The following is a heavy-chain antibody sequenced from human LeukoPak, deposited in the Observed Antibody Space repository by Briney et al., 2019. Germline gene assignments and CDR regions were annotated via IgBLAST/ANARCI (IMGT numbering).Heavy chain of an antibody. CDR3: AKDRVWATSPRTIDY. CDR2: ISANGGST. Sequence: GGSLRLSCVASGFTFNNYAMNWVRQAPGKGLEWVSGISANGGSTYYADSVKGRFTISRDNSKNTLYVQMNCLRAEDTAIYYCAKDRVWATSPRTIDYWGQGTLVTVSS. J-gene: IGHJ4*02. D-gene: IGHD5-12*01. V-gene: IGHV3-23*01. CDR1: GFTFNNYA.